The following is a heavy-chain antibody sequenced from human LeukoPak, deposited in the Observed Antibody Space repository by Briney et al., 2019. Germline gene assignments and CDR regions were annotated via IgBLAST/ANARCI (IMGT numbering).Heavy chain of an antibody. J-gene: IGHJ2*01. Sequence: PSETLSLTCAVYGGSFSGYYWSWIRQPPGKGLEWIGEINHSGSTNYNPSLKSRVTISLDTSKNQFSLKLSSVTAAGTAVYYCARRRVVVVAATVPSLKRYWYFDLWGRGTLVTVSS. CDR1: GGSFSGYY. V-gene: IGHV4-34*01. D-gene: IGHD2-15*01. CDR3: ARRRVVVVAATVPSLKRYWYFDL. CDR2: INHSGST.